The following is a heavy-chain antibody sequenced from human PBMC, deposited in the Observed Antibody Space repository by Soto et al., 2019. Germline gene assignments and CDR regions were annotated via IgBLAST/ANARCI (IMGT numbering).Heavy chain of an antibody. CDR2: IYYSGST. J-gene: IGHJ5*02. CDR3: ARVSYDCSGSSCYSGWFDP. Sequence: PSETRSLTCTVSGGSISSSSYYWGWIRQPPGKGLEWIGYIYYSGSTNYNPSLKSRVTISVDTSKNQFSLKLSSVTAADTAVYYCARVSYDCSGSSCYSGWFDPWGQGTLVTVSS. CDR1: GGSISSSSYY. V-gene: IGHV4-61*05. D-gene: IGHD2-15*01.